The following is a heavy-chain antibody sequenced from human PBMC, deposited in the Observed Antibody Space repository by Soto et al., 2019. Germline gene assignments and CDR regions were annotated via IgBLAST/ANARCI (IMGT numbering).Heavy chain of an antibody. J-gene: IGHJ3*02. Sequence: SETLSLTCSVSGGSISSYFRNWIRQAPGKGLEWIGCIYDSGDANYNRSLKSRVTISLDTYKNQFSLQLSSVTAADTAVYYCVSSRTAIYGDALDIWAQGTMVTVSS. V-gene: IGHV4-59*03. CDR1: GGSISSYF. CDR3: VSSRTAIYGDALDI. CDR2: IYDSGDA. D-gene: IGHD2-21*02.